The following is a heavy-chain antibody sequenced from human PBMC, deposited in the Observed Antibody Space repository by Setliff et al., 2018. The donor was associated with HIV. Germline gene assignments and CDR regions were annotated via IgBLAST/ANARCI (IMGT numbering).Heavy chain of an antibody. Sequence: ASVKVSCKASGYTFINYGISWLRQAPGQGLEWMGWINTYNGNTKYGQKFQGSVTMTTDTSTSTVYMELRSLTSDDTALYYCARGGPPRVATLYWFDPWGQGTLVTVSS. J-gene: IGHJ5*02. CDR3: ARGGPPRVATLYWFDP. V-gene: IGHV1-18*04. CDR2: INTYNGNT. CDR1: GYTFINYG. D-gene: IGHD2-15*01.